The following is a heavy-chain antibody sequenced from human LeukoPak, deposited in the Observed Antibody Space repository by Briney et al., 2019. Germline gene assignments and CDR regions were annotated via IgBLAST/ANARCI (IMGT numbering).Heavy chain of an antibody. Sequence: XXXVXXGSXXSYYWSWIRQPAGKGLEWIGRIETSGNTXYKPSLKSRVTMSVDTSKNQFSLKLSSVNAADAAVYYCXXXXXXXXXXXXXDLRGRXTLVTVSS. V-gene: IGHV4-4*07. CDR1: XGSXXSYY. CDR2: IETSGNT. CDR3: XXXXXXXXXXXXXDL. J-gene: IGHJ2*01.